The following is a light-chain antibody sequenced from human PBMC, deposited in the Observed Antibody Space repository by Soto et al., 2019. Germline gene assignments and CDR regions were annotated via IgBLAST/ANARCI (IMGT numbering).Light chain of an antibody. CDR2: EVS. V-gene: IGLV2-14*01. J-gene: IGLJ1*01. CDR3: SSYTSSSIPYV. Sequence: QSVLTQPASVSGSPGQSITISCTGTSSDVGGYNYVSWYQQHPGKAPKLMIYEVSNRPSGVSNRFSGSKSGNTASLTISGLQAEDEADYYCSSYTSSSIPYVFGTGTKLTVI. CDR1: SSDVGGYNY.